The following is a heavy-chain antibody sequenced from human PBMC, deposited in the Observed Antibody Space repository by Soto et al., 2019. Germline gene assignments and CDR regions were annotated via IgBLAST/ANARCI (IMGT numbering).Heavy chain of an antibody. CDR1: GYSFTSYW. J-gene: IGHJ6*02. D-gene: IGHD1-1*01. Sequence: GESLKISCKGSGYSFTSYWIGWVRQMPGKGLEWMGIIYPGDSDTRYSPSFQGQVTISADKSISTAYLQWSSLKASDTAMYYCARQNWNYDYYYGMDVWGQGTTVTVS. V-gene: IGHV5-51*01. CDR3: ARQNWNYDYYYGMDV. CDR2: IYPGDSDT.